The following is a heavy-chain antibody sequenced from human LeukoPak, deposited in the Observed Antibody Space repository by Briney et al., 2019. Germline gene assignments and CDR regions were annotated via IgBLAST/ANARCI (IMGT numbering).Heavy chain of an antibody. J-gene: IGHJ4*02. CDR2: ISASGGNT. Sequence: GGSLRLSCAASGFTFSSYGMSWVRQAPGKGLEWVSTISASGGNTHYADSVKGRFTISRDNSKNTLYVQMNSLRAEDTAVYHCAKDPSTLTLTDDYWGQGTLVTVSS. CDR1: GFTFSSYG. CDR3: AKDPSTLTLTDDY. V-gene: IGHV3-23*01.